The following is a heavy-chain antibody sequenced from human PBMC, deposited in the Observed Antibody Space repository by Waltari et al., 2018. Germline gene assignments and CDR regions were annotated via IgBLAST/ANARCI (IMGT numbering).Heavy chain of an antibody. CDR1: GGSISSHY. J-gene: IGHJ4*02. V-gene: IGHV4-59*11. Sequence: QVQLQESGPGLVKPSETLSLTCTVSGGSISSHYWSWIRQPPGKGLDWIGYIYYSGSTNYNPAPERRVAISVDTSKNQFSLKLSSVTAADTAVYYCARDRGGYCSGGSCLGYYFDYWGQGTLVTVSS. CDR2: IYYSGST. D-gene: IGHD2-15*01. CDR3: ARDRGGYCSGGSCLGYYFDY.